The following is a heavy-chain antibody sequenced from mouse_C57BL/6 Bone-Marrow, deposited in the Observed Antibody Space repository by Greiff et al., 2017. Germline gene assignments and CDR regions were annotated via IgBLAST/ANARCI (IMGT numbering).Heavy chain of an antibody. CDR3: TSRWAVYCFDY. CDR1: GFTIKDDY. V-gene: IGHV14-4*01. CDR2: IDPENGDA. J-gene: IGHJ2*01. D-gene: IGHD4-1*01. Sequence: VQLQQSGAELVRPGASVKLSCTASGFTIKDDYMHWVKQRPEQGLEWIGWIDPENGDAEYASTFLGKATTTADTSSNTAFLLLRSLASADTTASYCTSRWAVYCFDYWGQGTTLTVSS.